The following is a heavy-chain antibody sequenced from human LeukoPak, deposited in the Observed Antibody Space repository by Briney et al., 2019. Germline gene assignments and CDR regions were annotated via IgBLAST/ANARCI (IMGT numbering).Heavy chain of an antibody. V-gene: IGHV4-59*08. J-gene: IGHJ4*02. Sequence: SETLSLTCTVSGDSISDYYWSWIRQPPGKGLEWIGYIYYSGSTDYNPSLKSRVTISVDTSKNQFSLKLRSVTAADTAVYYCARHNYGDYFPALSLDYWGQGTLVTVSS. CDR3: ARHNYGDYFPALSLDY. CDR2: IYYSGST. D-gene: IGHD4-17*01. CDR1: GDSISDYY.